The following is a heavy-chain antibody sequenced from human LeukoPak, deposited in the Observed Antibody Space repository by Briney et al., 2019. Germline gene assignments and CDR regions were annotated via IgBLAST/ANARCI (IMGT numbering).Heavy chain of an antibody. CDR1: GFTFNTYW. Sequence: GGSLRLSCAASGFTFNTYWMSWVRQAPGKGLEWVAKIKQDGSVKYYVDSVKGRFIISRDNAENSLYLQMNSLRAEDTAAYYCARGKGPDPWGEGTLVTVSS. CDR3: ARGKGPDP. V-gene: IGHV3-7*04. CDR2: IKQDGSVK. J-gene: IGHJ5*02.